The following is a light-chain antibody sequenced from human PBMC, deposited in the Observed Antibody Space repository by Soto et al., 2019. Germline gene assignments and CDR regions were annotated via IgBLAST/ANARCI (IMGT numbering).Light chain of an antibody. CDR2: DVT. J-gene: IGLJ2*01. CDR1: SSDVGGYNY. V-gene: IGLV2-11*01. Sequence: QSALTQPRSVSGSPGQSLTISCTGTSSDVGGYNYVSWYQQHPGKAPKLIIYDVTKRPSGVPDRFSGSKSGNTASLTISGLQAADEADYYCCSDAGNYILVFGGGTKLTVL. CDR3: CSDAGNYILV.